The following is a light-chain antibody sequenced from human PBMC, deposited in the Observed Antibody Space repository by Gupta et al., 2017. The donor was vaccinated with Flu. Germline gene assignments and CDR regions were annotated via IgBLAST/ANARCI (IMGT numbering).Light chain of an antibody. V-gene: IGKV3-15*01. J-gene: IGKJ2*03. Sequence: EIVMTQSPATLSVSPGERATLSCRASQSVSSNLAWYQQKPGQAPMLLIYGASTRATGIPARFSGSGSGTEFTLTISSLQSEDFAFYYCQHYNNWPLSFGQGTKLEIK. CDR1: QSVSSN. CDR2: GAS. CDR3: QHYNNWPLS.